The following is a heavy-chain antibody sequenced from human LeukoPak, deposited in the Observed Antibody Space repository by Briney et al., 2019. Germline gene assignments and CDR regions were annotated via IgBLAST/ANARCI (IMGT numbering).Heavy chain of an antibody. CDR3: ATDRGY. CDR1: GYTLTELS. Sequence: ASVKVSCKVSGYTLTELSMHLVRQAPGKGLEWMGGFDPENGETIYAQKFQGGVTMTEDTSTDTAYMELNIMRSEDTALYYCATDRGYWGQGTLVTVSS. J-gene: IGHJ4*02. V-gene: IGHV1-24*01. CDR2: FDPENGET.